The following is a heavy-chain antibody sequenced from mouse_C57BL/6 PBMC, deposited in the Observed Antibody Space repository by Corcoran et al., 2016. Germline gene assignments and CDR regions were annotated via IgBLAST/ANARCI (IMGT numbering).Heavy chain of an antibody. CDR3: ARGHYGSEVPCDY. V-gene: IGHV1-76*01. CDR1: GYTFTDYY. D-gene: IGHD1-1*01. J-gene: IGHJ2*01. CDR2: IYPGSGNT. Sequence: QVQLKQSGAELVRPGASVKLSCKASGYTFTDYYINWVKQRPGQGLEWIARIYPGSGNTYYNEKFKGKATLTAEKSSSTAYMQLSSLTSEDSAVYFCARGHYGSEVPCDYWGQGTTLTVSS.